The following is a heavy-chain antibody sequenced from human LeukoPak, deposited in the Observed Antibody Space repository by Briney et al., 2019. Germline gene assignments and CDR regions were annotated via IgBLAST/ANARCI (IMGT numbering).Heavy chain of an antibody. V-gene: IGHV3-21*01. Sequence: AGGSLRLSCAASGFTFSNYDMNWVRQAPGQGLEWVSLFSSIGSHRYYADSVKGRFTISRDDAKNSLYLQMNSLRAEDTAVYYCACDSSSWYRAFDIWGQGTMVTVSS. CDR1: GFTFSNYD. CDR2: FSSIGSHR. J-gene: IGHJ3*02. CDR3: ACDSSSWYRAFDI. D-gene: IGHD6-13*01.